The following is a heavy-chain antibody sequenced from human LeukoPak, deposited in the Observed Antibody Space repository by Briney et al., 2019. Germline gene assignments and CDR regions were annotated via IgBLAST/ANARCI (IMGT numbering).Heavy chain of an antibody. V-gene: IGHV4-59*08. D-gene: IGHD7-27*01. Sequence: SETLSLTCTVSGGSMNNYYWIWIRQPPGKGLEWIGYIYYSGSTTYNPSLKSRVTMSVDTSKTQFFLQLSSVTAADTAVYYCARHTPNRGGDAFDIWGQGAMVTVSS. CDR2: IYYSGST. CDR3: ARHTPNRGGDAFDI. CDR1: GGSMNNYY. J-gene: IGHJ3*02.